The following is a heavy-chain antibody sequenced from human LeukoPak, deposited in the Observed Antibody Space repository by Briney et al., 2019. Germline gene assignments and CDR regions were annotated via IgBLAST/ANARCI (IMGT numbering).Heavy chain of an antibody. J-gene: IGHJ4*02. Sequence: SETLSLTCTVSGDSINSLDLWSWVRQPPGKGLEWIGEMYLSGTTHSNPSVKSRVTISIDKSKNQFFLNLSSVTAADTAVYYCAGLAGRYSSGLYYYYFDYWGQGTLVTVSS. D-gene: IGHD3-22*01. CDR2: MYLSGTT. V-gene: IGHV4-4*02. CDR3: AGLAGRYSSGLYYYYFDY. CDR1: GDSINSLDL.